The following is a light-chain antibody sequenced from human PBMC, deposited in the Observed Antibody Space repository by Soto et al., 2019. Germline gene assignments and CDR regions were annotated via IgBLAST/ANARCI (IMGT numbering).Light chain of an antibody. V-gene: IGKV1-5*03. CDR3: QQYDSYSPYT. J-gene: IGKJ2*01. CDR1: QTISSP. Sequence: DIQMTQFPPTLSASIGDRVTITCRASQTISSPLAWYQQKPGKAPKLLIYKASTLETGVPSRFSGSGSGTEFTLTISSLQPDDFATYYCQQYDSYSPYTFGQGTRLEIK. CDR2: KAS.